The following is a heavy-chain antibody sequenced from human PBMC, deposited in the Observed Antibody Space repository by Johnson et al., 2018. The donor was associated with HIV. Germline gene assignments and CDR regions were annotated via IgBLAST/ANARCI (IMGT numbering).Heavy chain of an antibody. CDR1: GFTFSDAW. J-gene: IGHJ3*02. Sequence: VQLVESGGGLVKPGGSLALSCAASGFTFSDAWMNWVRQAPGKGLEWVGRIKSRANSGTADYAAPVRGRFTFSTDASKTTLYLRMNSLKTEDTGVYYCTAGLYWCDAFDIWGQGTMVTVSS. V-gene: IGHV3-15*01. CDR3: TAGLYWCDAFDI. D-gene: IGHD2-8*02. CDR2: IKSRANSGTA.